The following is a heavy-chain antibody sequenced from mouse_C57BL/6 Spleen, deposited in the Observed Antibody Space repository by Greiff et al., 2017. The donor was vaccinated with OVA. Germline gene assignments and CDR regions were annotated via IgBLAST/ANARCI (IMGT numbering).Heavy chain of an antibody. V-gene: IGHV1-55*01. CDR3: ARSGDYDVYWYFDV. Sequence: QVQLQQPGAELVKPGASVKMSCKASGYTFTSYWITWVKQRPGQGLEWIGDFYPGSGSTNYNEKFKSKATLTVDTSSSTAYMQLSSLTSEDSAVYYCARSGDYDVYWYFDVWGTGTTVTVSS. D-gene: IGHD2-4*01. CDR1: GYTFTSYW. CDR2: FYPGSGST. J-gene: IGHJ1*03.